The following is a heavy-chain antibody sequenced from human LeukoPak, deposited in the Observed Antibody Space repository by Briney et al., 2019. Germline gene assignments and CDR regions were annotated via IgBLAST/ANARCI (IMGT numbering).Heavy chain of an antibody. D-gene: IGHD2-21*01. V-gene: IGHV3-23*01. CDR1: GFTFRNYA. CDR2: ISGSASDT. CDR3: AKDGED. Sequence: PGGSLILSCVASGFTFRNYAMSWVRQAPGKGLESVSTISGSASDTHYADSVKGRFTISRDNSKNTLYLHMDSLRADDTAVYYCAKDGEDWGQGTLVTVSS. J-gene: IGHJ4*02.